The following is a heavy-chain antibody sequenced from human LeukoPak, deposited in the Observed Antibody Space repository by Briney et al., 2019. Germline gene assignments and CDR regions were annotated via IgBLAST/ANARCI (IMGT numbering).Heavy chain of an antibody. V-gene: IGHV3-23*01. J-gene: IGHJ2*01. CDR3: AKARLVYDSSGYPIFWYFDL. CDR1: GFTLSSYA. CDR2: ISGSGGST. D-gene: IGHD3-22*01. Sequence: GGSLRLSCAASGFTLSSYAMSWVRQAPGKGLEWVSAISGSGGSTYYADSVKGRFTISRDNSKNTLYLQMNSLRAEDTAVYYCAKARLVYDSSGYPIFWYFDLWGRGTLVTVSS.